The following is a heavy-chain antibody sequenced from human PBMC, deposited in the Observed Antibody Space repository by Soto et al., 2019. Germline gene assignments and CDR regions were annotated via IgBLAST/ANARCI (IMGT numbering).Heavy chain of an antibody. CDR1: GFSFSSYS. CDR2: VSFDGSNK. CDR3: ARDPDY. V-gene: IGHV3-30-3*01. J-gene: IGHJ4*02. Sequence: GGSLRLSCAASGFSFSSYSMHWVRQAPGKGLEWVAVVSFDGSNKYYANSVKDRFTVSRDNSKNTMYVQMNSLRAEDTAVYYCARDPDYWGQGTLVTVSS.